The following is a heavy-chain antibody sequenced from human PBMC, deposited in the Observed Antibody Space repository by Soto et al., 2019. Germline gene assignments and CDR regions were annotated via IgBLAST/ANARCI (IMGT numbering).Heavy chain of an antibody. CDR3: ARQTNSSPARGPNWFDP. Sequence: QVQLRESGPGLVRPSGTLSLTCAVYGDSINTSHWWSWVRQTPGKGLEWIGETYHIGTTNYNPSLKSRVTISMDKSKNLFSLKLNSVTAADTALYFCARQTNSSPARGPNWFDPWGQGALVTVSS. J-gene: IGHJ5*02. CDR1: GDSINTSHW. V-gene: IGHV4-4*02. CDR2: TYHIGTT. D-gene: IGHD6-19*01.